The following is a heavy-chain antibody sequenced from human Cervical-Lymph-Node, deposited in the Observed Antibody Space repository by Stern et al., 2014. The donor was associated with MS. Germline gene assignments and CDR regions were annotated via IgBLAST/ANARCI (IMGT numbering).Heavy chain of an antibody. CDR2: IYTSGSA. CDR1: GASMTTGSYY. D-gene: IGHD2-21*02. Sequence: QLQLQESGPGLVKPSQTLSLTCTVSGASMTTGSYYWNWIRQPAGKGVEWIGQIYTSGSASYHPSLKNRLSMPVDTSKNQFPLILSSVTAADTAAYYCARGDRRLRAFDLWGQGTMVTVSS. CDR3: ARGDRRLRAFDL. J-gene: IGHJ3*01. V-gene: IGHV4-61*02.